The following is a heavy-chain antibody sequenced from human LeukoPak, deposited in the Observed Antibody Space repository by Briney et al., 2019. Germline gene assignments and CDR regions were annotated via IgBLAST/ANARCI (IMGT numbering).Heavy chain of an antibody. Sequence: PGGSLRLSCTASGFTFSSYWMTWVRQVPGKGLEWVANIRQDGSEKYFVDSVKGRFTISRDNANYLLYLQMNSLRAEDTAVYYCARDGYSVYGAMDVWGKGTTVTVSS. D-gene: IGHD5/OR15-5a*01. CDR3: ARDGYSVYGAMDV. CDR1: GFTFSSYW. CDR2: IRQDGSEK. J-gene: IGHJ6*03. V-gene: IGHV3-7*01.